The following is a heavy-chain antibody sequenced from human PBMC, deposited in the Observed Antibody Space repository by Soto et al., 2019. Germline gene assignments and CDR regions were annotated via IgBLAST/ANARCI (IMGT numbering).Heavy chain of an antibody. D-gene: IGHD1-1*01. Sequence: ASVKVSCKASGGTFSSYAISWVRQAPGQGLEWMGGIIPIFGTANYAQKFQGRVTITADESTSTAYMELSSLRSEDTAVYYCARDLGLSSGLGTDNWFDPWGQGTLVTVSS. J-gene: IGHJ5*02. CDR2: IIPIFGTA. CDR1: GGTFSSYA. CDR3: ARDLGLSSGLGTDNWFDP. V-gene: IGHV1-69*13.